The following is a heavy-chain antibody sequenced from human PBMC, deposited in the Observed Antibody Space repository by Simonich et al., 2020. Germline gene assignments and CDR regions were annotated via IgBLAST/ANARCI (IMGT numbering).Heavy chain of an antibody. Sequence: QVQLVQSGAEGKKPGASLKVSCKASGYTFTGYYMPWGRQAPGKGLEWMGWINPNSGGTNYAQKFQGRGTMTRDTSISTAYMELSRLRSDDTAVYYCARDLRGSYYYYYYMDVWGKGTTVTVSS. D-gene: IGHD1-26*01. CDR3: ARDLRGSYYYYYYMDV. V-gene: IGHV1-2*02. CDR1: GYTFTGYY. J-gene: IGHJ6*03. CDR2: INPNSGGT.